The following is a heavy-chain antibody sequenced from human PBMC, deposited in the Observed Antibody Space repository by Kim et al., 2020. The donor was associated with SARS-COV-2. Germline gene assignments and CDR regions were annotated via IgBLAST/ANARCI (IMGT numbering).Heavy chain of an antibody. J-gene: IGHJ6*02. Sequence: GGSLRLSCAASGFTFSSYGMHWVRQAPGKGLEWVAVIWYDGSNKYYADSVKGRFTISRDNSKNTLYLQMNSLRAEDTAVYYCAKDGRIAAAGPIYYYYYYGMDVWGQGTTVTVSS. D-gene: IGHD6-13*01. CDR2: IWYDGSNK. CDR1: GFTFSSYG. V-gene: IGHV3-33*06. CDR3: AKDGRIAAAGPIYYYYYYGMDV.